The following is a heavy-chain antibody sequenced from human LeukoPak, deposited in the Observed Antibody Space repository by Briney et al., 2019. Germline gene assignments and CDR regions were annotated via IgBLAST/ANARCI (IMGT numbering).Heavy chain of an antibody. CDR3: ARGLSVVVVGANNYGMDV. D-gene: IGHD2-15*01. Sequence: SETLSLTCAVYGGSFSGYYWRWIRQPPGKGLEWIGEINHSGSTNYNPSLKSRVTISVDTSKNQFSLKLSSVTAADTAVYYCARGLSVVVVGANNYGMDVWGQGTTVTVSS. V-gene: IGHV4-34*01. CDR2: INHSGST. J-gene: IGHJ6*02. CDR1: GGSFSGYY.